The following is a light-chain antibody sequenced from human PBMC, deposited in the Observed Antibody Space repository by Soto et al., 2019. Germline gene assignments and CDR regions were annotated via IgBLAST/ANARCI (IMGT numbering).Light chain of an antibody. CDR1: QSVLYSSNNKNY. Sequence: DIVMTQSPDSLAVSLGERATFNCKSSQSVLYSSNNKNYLAWYQQKPGQPPKLLIYWASTRESGVPDRFSGSGYGTDFTLTISSLQTEDVAVYYCQQYYSTPTFGQGTKVEIK. V-gene: IGKV4-1*01. CDR3: QQYYSTPT. CDR2: WAS. J-gene: IGKJ1*01.